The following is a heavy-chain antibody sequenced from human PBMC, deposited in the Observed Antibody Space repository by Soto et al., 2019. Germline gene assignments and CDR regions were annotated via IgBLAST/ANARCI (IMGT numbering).Heavy chain of an antibody. V-gene: IGHV3-30*18. CDR3: AKDVADIVVVVAATVFYYGMDV. CDR2: ISYDGSNK. CDR1: GFTFSSYG. D-gene: IGHD2-15*01. Sequence: QVQLVESGGGVVQPGRSLRLSCAASGFTFSSYGMHWVRQAPGKGLVWVAVISYDGSNKYYADSVKGRFTISRDNSKNTLYLQMNSLRAEDTAVYYCAKDVADIVVVVAATVFYYGMDVWGQVTTVTVSS. J-gene: IGHJ6*02.